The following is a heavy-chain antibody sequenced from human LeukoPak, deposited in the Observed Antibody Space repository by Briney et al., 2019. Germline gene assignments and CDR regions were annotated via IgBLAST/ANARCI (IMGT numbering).Heavy chain of an antibody. Sequence: GGSLRLSCAASGFTFSSYTMNWVRQPPGKGLEWVSNIGTSSTTIYYADSVKGRFTISRDNAKNSLYLQMNSLRADDTAVYYCASMNIDPWGQGTLVTVSS. CDR2: IGTSSTTI. V-gene: IGHV3-48*01. J-gene: IGHJ5*02. D-gene: IGHD2/OR15-2a*01. CDR3: ASMNIDP. CDR1: GFTFSSYT.